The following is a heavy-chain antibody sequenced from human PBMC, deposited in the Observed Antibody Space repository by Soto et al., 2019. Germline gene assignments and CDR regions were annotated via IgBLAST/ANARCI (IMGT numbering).Heavy chain of an antibody. D-gene: IGHD3-3*01. Sequence: QVQLQESGPGLVKPSETLSLTCTVSGGSVSSGSYYWSWIRQPPGKGLEWIGYIYYSGSTNYNPSLTSRVTISVDTSKNQFSLKLSSVTAADTAVYYCARNDFWSGYFYYYGMDVWGQGTTVTVSS. CDR2: IYYSGST. CDR3: ARNDFWSGYFYYYGMDV. CDR1: GGSVSSGSYY. J-gene: IGHJ6*02. V-gene: IGHV4-61*01.